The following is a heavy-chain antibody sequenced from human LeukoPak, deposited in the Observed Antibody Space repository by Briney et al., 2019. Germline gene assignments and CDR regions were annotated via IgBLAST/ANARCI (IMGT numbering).Heavy chain of an antibody. CDR3: ARDSSEFRSLIPH. Sequence: SVKVSCKASGGTFSNYAISWVRQAPGQGLEWMGGIIPLYGTANYAQKFQGRVTITADESTSTAYMETSSLRSEDTAVYYCARDSSEFRSLIPHWGQGTLVTVSS. V-gene: IGHV1-69*13. J-gene: IGHJ1*01. CDR2: IIPLYGTA. CDR1: GGTFSNYA. D-gene: IGHD2-21*01.